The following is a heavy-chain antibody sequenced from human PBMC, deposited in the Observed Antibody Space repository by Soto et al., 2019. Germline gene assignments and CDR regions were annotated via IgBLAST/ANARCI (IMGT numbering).Heavy chain of an antibody. CDR2: IKSKSDGGTT. D-gene: IGHD2-21*02. CDR3: AKDHCGGDCPYYYGIDV. J-gene: IGHJ6*02. CDR1: GFTFSDAW. V-gene: IGHV3-15*05. Sequence: GGSLRLSCAASGFTFSDAWMSWVRQAPGKGLDWVGRIKSKSDGGTTEYAAPVRGRFTISGDDSKNTLYLQMNSLRTEDTALYYCAKDHCGGDCPYYYGIDVWGQGTTVTVYS.